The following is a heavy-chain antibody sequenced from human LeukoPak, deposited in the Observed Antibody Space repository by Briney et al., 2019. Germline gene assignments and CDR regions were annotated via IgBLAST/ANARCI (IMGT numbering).Heavy chain of an antibody. Sequence: GASVKVSCKASGYTFTSYYMHWVRQAPGQGLEWMGWINPNSGGTNYAQKFQGRVTMTRDTSISTAYMELSRLRSDDTAVYYCARDRTMAVAAKLGVLYNWFDPWGQGTLVTVSS. CDR2: INPNSGGT. V-gene: IGHV1-2*02. CDR1: GYTFTSYY. D-gene: IGHD6-19*01. J-gene: IGHJ5*02. CDR3: ARDRTMAVAAKLGVLYNWFDP.